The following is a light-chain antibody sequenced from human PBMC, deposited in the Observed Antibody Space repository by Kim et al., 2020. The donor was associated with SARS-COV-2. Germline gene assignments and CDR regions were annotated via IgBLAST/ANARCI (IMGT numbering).Light chain of an antibody. V-gene: IGKV2-28*01. J-gene: IGKJ4*01. CDR1: QSLLHTNGYTY. Sequence: DIVMTQSPLSLPVTPGEPASISCRSSQSLLHTNGYTYVDWYVQKSGQSPQLLIYSVSNRASGVPDRFSGSGSGTDFTMKISRVEAEDIGIYYCMQGRQFPLTFGGGTKLEI. CDR2: SVS. CDR3: MQGRQFPLT.